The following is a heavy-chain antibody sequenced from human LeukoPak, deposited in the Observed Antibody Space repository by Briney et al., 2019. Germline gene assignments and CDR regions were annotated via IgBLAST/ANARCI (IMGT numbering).Heavy chain of an antibody. CDR1: GFTFSSYA. V-gene: IGHV3-23*01. CDR3: AKFTGDPTLFDY. J-gene: IGHJ4*02. Sequence: PGGSLRLSCAASGFTFSSYAMSWVRQAPGKGLEWVSAISGSGGSTYYADSVKGQFTISRDNSKNTLYLQMNSLRAEDTAVYYCAKFTGDPTLFDYWGQGTLVTVSS. CDR2: ISGSGGST. D-gene: IGHD2-21*01.